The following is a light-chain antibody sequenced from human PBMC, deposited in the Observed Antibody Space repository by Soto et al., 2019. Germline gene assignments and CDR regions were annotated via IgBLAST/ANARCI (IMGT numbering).Light chain of an antibody. CDR2: GVN. J-gene: IGLJ2*01. CDR1: SSDVGAYNV. V-gene: IGLV2-23*02. Sequence: QSVLTQPASVSGSPGQSITISCTGTSSDVGAYNVVSWYQQHPGKVPKLMIFGVNKRPSGISNRFSGSKSGNTASLTISGLQAEDEADYYCCSYVTGSTVVFGGGTKVTVL. CDR3: CSYVTGSTVV.